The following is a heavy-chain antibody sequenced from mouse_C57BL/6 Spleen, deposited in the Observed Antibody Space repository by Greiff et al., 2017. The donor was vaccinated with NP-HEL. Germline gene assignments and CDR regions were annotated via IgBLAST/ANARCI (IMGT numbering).Heavy chain of an antibody. V-gene: IGHV2-2*01. CDR2: IWSGGST. D-gene: IGHD4-1*01. Sequence: VMLVESGPGLVQPSQSLSITCTVSGFSLTSYGVHWVRQSPGKGLEWLGVIWSGGSTDYNAAFISRLSISKDNSKSQVFFKMNSLQADDTAIYYWARNRLTGTGYAMDYWGQGTSVTVSS. CDR1: GFSLTSYG. J-gene: IGHJ4*01. CDR3: ARNRLTGTGYAMDY.